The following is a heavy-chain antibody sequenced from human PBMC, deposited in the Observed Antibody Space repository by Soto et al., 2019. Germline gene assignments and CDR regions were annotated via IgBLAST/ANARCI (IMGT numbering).Heavy chain of an antibody. D-gene: IGHD2-15*01. V-gene: IGHV3-74*01. CDR3: ARGDCVGGPCYSLAGSFYYYMDV. J-gene: IGHJ6*03. CDR2: INSDGSVS. CDR1: GFTFSNYW. Sequence: EVQLVESGGGLVQPGGSLRLSCAASGFTFSNYWMYWVRQAPGKGLVWVSRINSDGSVSSYADSVKGRLTISRDNVNNPLYLQMNSLRAEDTAVYYCARGDCVGGPCYSLAGSFYYYMDVWGKGTTVTVFS.